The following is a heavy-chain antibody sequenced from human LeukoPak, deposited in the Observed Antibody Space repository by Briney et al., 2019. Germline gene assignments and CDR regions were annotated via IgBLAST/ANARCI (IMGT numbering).Heavy chain of an antibody. CDR3: ASLAIFGVVISAGYYYYMDV. CDR1: GGSISSSSYY. CDR2: IYYSGST. Sequence: SSETLSLTCTVSGGSISSSSYYWGWLRQPPGKGLEWIGSIYYSGSTYYNPSLKSRVTISVDTSKNQFSLKLSSVTAADTAVYYCASLAIFGVVISAGYYYYMDVWGKGTTVTVSS. V-gene: IGHV4-39*01. D-gene: IGHD3-3*01. J-gene: IGHJ6*03.